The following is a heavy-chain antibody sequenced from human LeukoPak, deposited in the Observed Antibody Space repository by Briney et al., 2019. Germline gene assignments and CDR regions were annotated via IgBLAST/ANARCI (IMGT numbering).Heavy chain of an antibody. J-gene: IGHJ6*02. CDR3: AGGGYSGYDWYYYYGMDV. Sequence: GSLRLSCAASGFTFSRYWMNWVRPAPGEGLEGVANIKQDGSEKYYVDSVKGRFTISRDNAKNSLYLQMNSLRAEDTAVYYCAGGGYSGYDWYYYYGMDVWGQGTTVTVSS. V-gene: IGHV3-7*01. CDR1: GFTFSRYW. D-gene: IGHD5-12*01. CDR2: IKQDGSEK.